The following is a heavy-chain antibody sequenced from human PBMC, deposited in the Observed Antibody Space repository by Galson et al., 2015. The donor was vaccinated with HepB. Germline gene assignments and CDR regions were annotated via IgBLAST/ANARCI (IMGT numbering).Heavy chain of an antibody. CDR2: IYPGDSDT. Sequence: QSGAEVKKPGESLKISCKGSGYTFTSYWIAWLRQMPGKGLECMGIIYPGDSDTRYSPSFQGQVTISADKSISTAYLQWSSLKASDTAMYYCARHGIMGATGSFLDDWGQGTLLIVSS. J-gene: IGHJ4*02. V-gene: IGHV5-51*01. CDR3: ARHGIMGATGSFLDD. D-gene: IGHD1-26*01. CDR1: GYTFTSYW.